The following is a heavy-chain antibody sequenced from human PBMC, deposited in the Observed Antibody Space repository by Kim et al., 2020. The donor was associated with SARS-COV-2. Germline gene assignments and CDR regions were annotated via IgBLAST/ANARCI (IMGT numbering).Heavy chain of an antibody. J-gene: IGHJ4*02. Sequence: TTDYSPSLRRRVTISIDTSKNQFSLSLTSVTAADTAVYYCAREIPAANFDYWGQGTPVTVSS. D-gene: IGHD2-2*01. V-gene: IGHV4-31*02. CDR2: TT. CDR3: AREIPAANFDY.